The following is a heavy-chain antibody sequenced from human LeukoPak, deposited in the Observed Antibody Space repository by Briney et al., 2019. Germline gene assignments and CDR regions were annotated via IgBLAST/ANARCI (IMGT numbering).Heavy chain of an antibody. CDR2: IFPSGGEI. D-gene: IGHD2-2*01. V-gene: IGHV3-23*01. J-gene: IGHJ4*02. Sequence: GGSLRLSCAASGFTFSTFAMIWVRQPPGKGLEWVSSIFPSGGEIHYADSVRGRFTISRDNSKSTLSLQMNSLRAEDTAIYYCAKGPVTNWGQGTLVTVSS. CDR3: AKGPVTN. CDR1: GFTFSTFA.